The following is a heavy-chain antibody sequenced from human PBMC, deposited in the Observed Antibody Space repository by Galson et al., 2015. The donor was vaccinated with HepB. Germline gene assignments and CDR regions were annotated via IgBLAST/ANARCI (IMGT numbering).Heavy chain of an antibody. V-gene: IGHV3-53*01. D-gene: IGHD2-8*01. Sequence: SLRLSCAASGFTVSSNYMNWVRQAPGKGLEWVSIIYSGGSTYYADSVKGRFTISRDNSKNTLHLQMNTLRAEDTAVYYCARGSKGWSPFDYWGQGTLVTVSS. CDR3: ARGSKGWSPFDY. J-gene: IGHJ4*02. CDR2: IYSGGST. CDR1: GFTVSSNY.